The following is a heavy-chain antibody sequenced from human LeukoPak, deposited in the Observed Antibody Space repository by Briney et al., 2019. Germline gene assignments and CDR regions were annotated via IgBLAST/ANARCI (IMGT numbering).Heavy chain of an antibody. CDR2: IKQDGSEK. CDR3: VGGSGY. Sequence: PGGSLRLSCAASGFTFSSYWMSWVRQAPGKGLEWVANIKQDGSEKFYLDSVKGRFTISRDNTKKSVYLQMNSLRVEDTAVYYCVGGSGYWGQGTLVIVSS. J-gene: IGHJ4*02. CDR1: GFTFSSYW. D-gene: IGHD3-10*01. V-gene: IGHV3-7*01.